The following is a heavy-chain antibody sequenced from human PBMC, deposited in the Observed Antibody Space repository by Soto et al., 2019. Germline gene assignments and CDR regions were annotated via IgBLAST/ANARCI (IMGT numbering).Heavy chain of an antibody. CDR2: INVYNGHT. CDR1: GYTVTTYG. J-gene: IGHJ5*02. Sequence: ASVKVLCKPSGYTVTTYGVSCVRQAPGPRLEWMEWINVYNGHTRYAQTVQGSVTMTTATSTSTAYMELRSRRSDDTAVYYCARGVGSGSDYNQYNWFDPWGQGTRVTVSS. V-gene: IGHV1-18*01. CDR3: ARGVGSGSDYNQYNWFDP. D-gene: IGHD3-10*01.